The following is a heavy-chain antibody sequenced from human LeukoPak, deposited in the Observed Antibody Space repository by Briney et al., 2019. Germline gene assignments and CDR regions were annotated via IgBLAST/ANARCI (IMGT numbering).Heavy chain of an antibody. D-gene: IGHD6-19*01. CDR3: ARDLPAGSIP. V-gene: IGHV1-18*01. J-gene: IGHJ5*02. Sequence: GASVKVSCKTSGYTFTNYGISWVRQAPGQGLEWMGWISPYNGNTKYAQNHQGRVTMTTDTSTTTAYMELRSLRSDDTAVYYCARDLPAGSIPWGQGTLVTVSS. CDR2: ISPYNGNT. CDR1: GYTFTNYG.